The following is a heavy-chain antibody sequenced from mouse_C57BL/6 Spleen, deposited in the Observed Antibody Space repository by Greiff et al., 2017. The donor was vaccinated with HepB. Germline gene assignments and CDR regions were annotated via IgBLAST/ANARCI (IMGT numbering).Heavy chain of an antibody. CDR3: GGSTMVTSLFAY. J-gene: IGHJ3*01. D-gene: IGHD2-2*01. V-gene: IGHV1-50*01. CDR1: GYTFTSYW. CDR2: IDPSDSYT. Sequence: QVQLQQPGAELVKPGASVKLSCKASGYTFTSYWMQWVKQRPGQGLEWIGEIDPSDSYTNYNQKFKGKATLTVDTSSSTAYMQLSSLTSEDSAVYYCGGSTMVTSLFAYWGQGTLVTVSA.